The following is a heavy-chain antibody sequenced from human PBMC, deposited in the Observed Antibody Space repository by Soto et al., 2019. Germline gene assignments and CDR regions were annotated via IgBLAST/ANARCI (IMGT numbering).Heavy chain of an antibody. Sequence: GGSLILSCAASGFAFSSYAMTWVRPAPGKGLEWVSSISGSGGSTYYADSVKGRFTISRDHSKNTLYLQMNSLRAEDTAVYYCARDREQWLVGYYFDYWGQGTLVTVSS. V-gene: IGHV3-23*01. J-gene: IGHJ4*02. CDR1: GFAFSSYA. CDR3: ARDREQWLVGYYFDY. CDR2: ISGSGGST. D-gene: IGHD6-19*01.